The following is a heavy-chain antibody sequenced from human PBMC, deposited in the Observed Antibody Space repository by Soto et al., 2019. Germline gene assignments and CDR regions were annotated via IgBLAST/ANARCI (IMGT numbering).Heavy chain of an antibody. CDR1: DDSLRGADYY. CDR2: TYYNGDT. V-gene: IGHV4-61*08. D-gene: IGHD6-19*01. J-gene: IGHJ4*02. CDR3: ARGPGYIDGWRTFDF. Sequence: SATLSVICTASDDSLRGADYYWGWNRQTPGKGPEWIGYTYYNGDTKYNPALKSRVTMSVDTSKNQFSLRLSSVTAADTAVYFCARGPGYIDGWRTFDFWGRGSLVTVTS.